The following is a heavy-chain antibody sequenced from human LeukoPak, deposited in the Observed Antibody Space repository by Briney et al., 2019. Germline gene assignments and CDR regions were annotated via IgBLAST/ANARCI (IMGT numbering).Heavy chain of an antibody. D-gene: IGHD3-10*01. Sequence: KPGASVKVSCKATGYIFSNYGISWVRQAPGHGLEWMGGIIPIFGTANYAQKFQGRVTITADESTSTAYMELSSLRSEDTAVYYCARVGEHTSWGQGTLVTVSS. CDR3: ARVGEHTS. CDR1: GYIFSNYG. V-gene: IGHV1-69*13. J-gene: IGHJ5*02. CDR2: IIPIFGTA.